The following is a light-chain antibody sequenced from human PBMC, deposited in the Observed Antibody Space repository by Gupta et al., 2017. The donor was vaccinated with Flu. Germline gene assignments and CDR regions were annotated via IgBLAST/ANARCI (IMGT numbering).Light chain of an antibody. Sequence: QSVVTQPPSVSGTPGQTVTLSCSGSSSNVGKNAVNWYQQVPGTAPNLLIYGKNVRSSGVPDRFSGSKSGTSASLAISGLQSDDEARYYCATWDDSLDSLVFGGGTMLTVL. CDR2: GKN. V-gene: IGLV1-44*01. CDR3: ATWDDSLDSLV. CDR1: SSNVGKNA. J-gene: IGLJ3*02.